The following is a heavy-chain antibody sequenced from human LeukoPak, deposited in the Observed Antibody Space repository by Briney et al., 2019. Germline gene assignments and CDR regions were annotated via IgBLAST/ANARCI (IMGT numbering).Heavy chain of an antibody. CDR2: IYYSGST. CDR3: ARLFITVTNGGYFDY. Sequence: SETLSLTCTVSGGSIRSSYYYWGWIRQPPGKGLEWIGSIYYSGSTYYNPSLKSRVTISVDTSKNQFSLKLSSVTAADTAVYYCARLFITVTNGGYFDYWGQGTLVTVSS. D-gene: IGHD4-17*01. CDR1: GGSIRSSYYY. J-gene: IGHJ4*02. V-gene: IGHV4-39*01.